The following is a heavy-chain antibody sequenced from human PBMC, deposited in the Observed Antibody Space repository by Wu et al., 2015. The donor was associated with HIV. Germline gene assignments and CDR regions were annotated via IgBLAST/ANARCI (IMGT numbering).Heavy chain of an antibody. CDR3: ARDRFYGSGSYVH. V-gene: IGHV1-69*05. Sequence: QVQLVQSGAEVKKPGSSVKVSCKASGGTFTSYGFTWVRQAPGQGLEWMGGIIPSFGTANYAQKFQGRVTITTDESTATVYMELSSLRSEDTAIYYCARDRFYGSGSYVHWGQGTLVTVSS. D-gene: IGHD3-10*01. CDR2: IIPSFGTA. J-gene: IGHJ4*02. CDR1: GGTFTSYG.